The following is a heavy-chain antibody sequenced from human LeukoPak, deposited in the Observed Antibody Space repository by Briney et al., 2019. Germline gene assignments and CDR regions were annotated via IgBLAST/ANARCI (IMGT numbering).Heavy chain of an antibody. V-gene: IGHV3-30*02. Sequence: GGSLRLSCAASGFTFSSFDMHWVRQAPGKGLECVAFIRYDRSHESDRNNNFDSDSVRGRFTISRDNSKNTLYLTMNNLRPEDTAVYYRARNTRGSPTDWGQGTLVTVSS. CDR2: IRYDRSHESDRNNN. CDR3: ARNTRGSPTD. D-gene: IGHD2-2*02. J-gene: IGHJ4*02. CDR1: GFTFSSFD.